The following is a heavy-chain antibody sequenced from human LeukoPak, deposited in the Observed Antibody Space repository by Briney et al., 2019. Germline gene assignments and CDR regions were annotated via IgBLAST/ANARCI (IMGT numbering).Heavy chain of an antibody. J-gene: IGHJ4*02. CDR3: ARRYCSSASCLFDY. CDR2: VSSSGTTM. Sequence: GGSLRLSCAASGFTFNTYEMSWVRQAPGKGLEWVSCVSSSGTTMYHADSVKGRFTISRDNAKNSLYLQMKSLRAEDAAVYYCARRYCSSASCLFDYWGQGTLVTVSS. CDR1: GFTFNTYE. D-gene: IGHD2-2*01. V-gene: IGHV3-48*03.